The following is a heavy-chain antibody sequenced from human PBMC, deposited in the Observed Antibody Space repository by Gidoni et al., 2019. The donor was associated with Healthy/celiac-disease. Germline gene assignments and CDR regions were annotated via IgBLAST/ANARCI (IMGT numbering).Heavy chain of an antibody. CDR1: GFTFSSYG. CDR3: AKAKYSSSSASYSDY. CDR2: ISDDGSNK. Sequence: QVQLVESGGGVVQPGRSLRLSCAASGFTFSSYGMHWVRQAPGKGLEWVAVISDDGSNKYYADSVKGRFTISRDNSKNTLYLQMNSLRAEDTAVYYCAKAKYSSSSASYSDYWGQGTLVTVSS. J-gene: IGHJ4*02. V-gene: IGHV3-30*18. D-gene: IGHD6-6*01.